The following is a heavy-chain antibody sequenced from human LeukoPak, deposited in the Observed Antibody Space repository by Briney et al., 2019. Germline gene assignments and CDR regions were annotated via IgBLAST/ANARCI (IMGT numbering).Heavy chain of an antibody. CDR1: GFDFSITW. Sequence: GGSLRLSCAVSGFDFSITWMHWVRQPPGQGLVWVARITSDGTTISYADSVKGRFTISRDNAKNTLYLQMNSLGVDDTAIYYCARDWYHAIDYWGQGTLVTVSS. CDR2: ITSDGTTI. V-gene: IGHV3-74*03. D-gene: IGHD2-2*01. J-gene: IGHJ4*02. CDR3: ARDWYHAIDY.